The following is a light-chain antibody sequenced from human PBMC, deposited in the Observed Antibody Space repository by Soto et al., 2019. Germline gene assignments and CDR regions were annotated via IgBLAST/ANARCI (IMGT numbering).Light chain of an antibody. CDR2: AAS. CDR3: LQDYNYPHT. J-gene: IGKJ1*01. V-gene: IGKV1-6*01. Sequence: TLSRSSIWSFVRTKDHIPSRASQSIGKHLNWYQQKPGKAPKLLIYAASSLQSGVPSRFSGSGSGTDFTLTISSLQPEDCATYYCLQDYNYPHTSGQPAKVDI. CDR1: QSIGKH.